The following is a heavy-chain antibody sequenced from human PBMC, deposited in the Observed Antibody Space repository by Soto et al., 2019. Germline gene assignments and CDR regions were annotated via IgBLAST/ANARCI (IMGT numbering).Heavy chain of an antibody. CDR3: AKVPASILTFDY. J-gene: IGHJ4*02. V-gene: IGHV3-23*01. D-gene: IGHD6-13*01. CDR2: VSGSGGNT. Sequence: VQLLESGGGLVQPGGSLRLSCAASGVTFRNYAMNWVRQAPGQGLEWVSGVSGSGGNTFYADSVKGRFTISRDNSRITLYLQMNSLRAEDTAVYYCAKVPASILTFDYWGQGTLVTVSS. CDR1: GVTFRNYA.